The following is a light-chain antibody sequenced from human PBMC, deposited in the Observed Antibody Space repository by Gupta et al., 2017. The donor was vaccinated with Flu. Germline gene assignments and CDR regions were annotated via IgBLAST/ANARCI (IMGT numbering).Light chain of an antibody. CDR2: AAS. CDR3: QQSYRTPST. Sequence: DIQMTQSPSSLSASVGDRVTITCRASQSISSYLNWYQQKPEKAPKLLIYAASSLQSGVPSRFSGSGSGTDFTLTISSLQPEDFATYYCQQSYRTPSTFGPGTKVDIK. J-gene: IGKJ3*01. V-gene: IGKV1-39*01. CDR1: QSISSY.